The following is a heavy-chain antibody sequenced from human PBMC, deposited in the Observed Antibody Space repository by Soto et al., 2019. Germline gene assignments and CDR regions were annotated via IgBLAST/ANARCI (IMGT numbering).Heavy chain of an antibody. J-gene: IGHJ6*02. CDR2: INHSGST. CDR1: GGSFSGYY. CDR3: ARGGMTTVTTRYYYGMDV. D-gene: IGHD4-17*01. V-gene: IGHV4-34*01. Sequence: SETLSLTCAVYGGSFSGYYWSWIRQPPGKGLEWIGEINHSGSTNYNPSFKSRVTISVDTSKTQFSLKLSSVTAADAAVYYCARGGMTTVTTRYYYGMDVWGQGTTVTVSS.